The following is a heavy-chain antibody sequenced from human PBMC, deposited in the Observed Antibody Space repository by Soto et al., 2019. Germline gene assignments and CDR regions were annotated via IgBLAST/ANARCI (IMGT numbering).Heavy chain of an antibody. Sequence: KTSETLSLSCTVSGGSISSSSYYWGWIRQPPGKGLEWIGSIYYSGSTYYNPSLKSRVTISVDTSKNQFSLKLSSVTAADTAVYYCARLNSIAVAGLDYWGQGTLVTVSS. V-gene: IGHV4-39*01. D-gene: IGHD6-19*01. J-gene: IGHJ4*02. CDR2: IYYSGST. CDR1: GGSISSSSYY. CDR3: ARLNSIAVAGLDY.